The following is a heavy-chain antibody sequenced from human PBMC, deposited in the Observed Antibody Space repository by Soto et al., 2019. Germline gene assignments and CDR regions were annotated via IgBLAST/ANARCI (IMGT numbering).Heavy chain of an antibody. V-gene: IGHV3-48*03. CDR1: GFTFSSYE. CDR2: ISSSGSTI. CDR3: ARGGRRDGYKNYFDY. J-gene: IGHJ4*02. Sequence: GGSLRLSCAASGFTFSSYEMNWVRQAPGKGLEWVSYISSSGSTIYYADSVKGRFTISRDNAKNSLYLQMNSLRVEDTAVYYCARGGRRDGYKNYFDYWGQGTLVTVSS. D-gene: IGHD5-12*01.